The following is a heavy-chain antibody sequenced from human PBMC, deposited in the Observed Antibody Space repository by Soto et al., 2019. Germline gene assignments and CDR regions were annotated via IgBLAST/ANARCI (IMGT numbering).Heavy chain of an antibody. CDR1: GGPMNNYY. J-gene: IGHJ6*02. D-gene: IGHD3-10*01. Sequence: QVQLQESGPGRVKPSETLSLTCTISGGPMNNYYCSWFRQPRGQGLEWIGYMGYNGFTRYNPSLRSRVAISLDTAKNQFSLNLSSVTAADTALYYCARQGFGELNGRVDVWGQGITVTVSS. V-gene: IGHV4-59*08. CDR3: ARQGFGELNGRVDV. CDR2: MGYNGFT.